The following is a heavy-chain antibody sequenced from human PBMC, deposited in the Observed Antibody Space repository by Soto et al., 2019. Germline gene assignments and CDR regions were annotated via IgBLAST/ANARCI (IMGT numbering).Heavy chain of an antibody. D-gene: IGHD2-15*01. CDR1: GGTFSSYA. Sequence: ASVEVCCEASGGTFSSYAISWVRQAPGQGLEWMGGIIPIFGTANYAQKFQGRVTITADESTSTAYMELSSLRSEDTAVYYCARRQDVVVVVAATYYYYGMDVWGQGTTVTVSS. CDR2: IIPIFGTA. V-gene: IGHV1-69*13. J-gene: IGHJ6*02. CDR3: ARRQDVVVVVAATYYYYGMDV.